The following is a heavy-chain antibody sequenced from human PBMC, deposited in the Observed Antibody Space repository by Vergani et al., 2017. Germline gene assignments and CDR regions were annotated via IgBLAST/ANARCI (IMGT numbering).Heavy chain of an antibody. CDR1: GFTFSSYA. CDR2: ISDTGGST. D-gene: IGHD4-23*01. CDR3: ARGDGGNSELDY. Sequence: EVQLLESGGGLVQPGGSLRLSCAPSGFTFSSYAMSWVRQAPGKGLEWVSAISDTGGSTYYADSVKGRFTISRDNSKNTLYLQMNSLRAEDTAVYYCARGDGGNSELDYWGQGTLVTVSS. J-gene: IGHJ4*02. V-gene: IGHV3-23*01.